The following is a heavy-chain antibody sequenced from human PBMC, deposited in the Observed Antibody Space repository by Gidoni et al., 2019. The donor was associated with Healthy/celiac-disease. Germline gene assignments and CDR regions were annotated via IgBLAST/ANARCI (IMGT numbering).Heavy chain of an antibody. J-gene: IGHJ4*02. V-gene: IGHV4-31*03. CDR3: ARGTYSYGYGLFDY. CDR2: IYYSGST. Sequence: QVQLQESGPGLVKPSQTLSLTCPVSGGPISSGGYYWSWIRQHPGKGLEWIGYIYYSGSTYYNPSLKSRVTISVDTSKNQFSLKLSSVTAADTAVYYCARGTYSYGYGLFDYWGQGTLVTVSS. D-gene: IGHD5-18*01. CDR1: GGPISSGGYY.